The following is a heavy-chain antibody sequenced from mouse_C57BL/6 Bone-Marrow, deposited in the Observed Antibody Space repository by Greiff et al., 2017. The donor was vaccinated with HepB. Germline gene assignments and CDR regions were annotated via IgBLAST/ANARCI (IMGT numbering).Heavy chain of an antibody. Sequence: VQLQQSGPELVKPGASVKISCKASGYAFSSSWMNWVKQRPGKGLEWIGRIYPGDGDTNYNGKFKGKATLTADKSSSTAYMQLSSLTSEDSAVYFCARLSLHFDYWGQGTTLTVSS. CDR1: GYAFSSSW. V-gene: IGHV1-82*01. CDR3: ARLSLHFDY. J-gene: IGHJ2*01. CDR2: IYPGDGDT.